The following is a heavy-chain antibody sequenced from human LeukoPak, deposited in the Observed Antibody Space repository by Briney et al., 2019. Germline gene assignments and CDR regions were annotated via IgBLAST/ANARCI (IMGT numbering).Heavy chain of an antibody. CDR1: GFTFSDYY. V-gene: IGHV3-11*04. CDR3: ARDRRYCSSTSCLFDY. D-gene: IGHD2-2*01. Sequence: GGSLRLSCAASGFTFSDYYMSWIRQAPGKGLEWVSYISSSGSTIYYADSVKGRFTISRDNAKNSLYLQMNSLRAEDTAVYYCARDRRYCSSTSCLFDYWGQGTLVTVSS. CDR2: ISSSGSTI. J-gene: IGHJ4*02.